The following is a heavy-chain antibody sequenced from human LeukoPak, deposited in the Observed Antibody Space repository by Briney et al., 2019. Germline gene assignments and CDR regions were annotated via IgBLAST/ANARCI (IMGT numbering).Heavy chain of an antibody. Sequence: GGSLRLSCAASGLTFSSYEMNWVRQAPGKGLEWVGRIKSKTDGGTTDYAAPVKGRFTISRDDSKNTLYLQMNSLKTEDTAVYYCTTDWNYVIYYGMDVWGQGTTVTVSS. D-gene: IGHD1-7*01. CDR1: GLTFSSYE. V-gene: IGHV3-15*01. CDR3: TTDWNYVIYYGMDV. J-gene: IGHJ6*02. CDR2: IKSKTDGGTT.